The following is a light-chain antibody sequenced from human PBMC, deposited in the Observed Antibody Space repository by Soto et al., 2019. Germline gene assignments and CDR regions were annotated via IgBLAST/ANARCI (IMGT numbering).Light chain of an antibody. CDR1: SSDVGGYDY. CDR2: DVN. V-gene: IGLV2-14*03. J-gene: IGLJ1*01. CDR3: SSYTSMTTLV. Sequence: QSALTQPASVSGSPGQSITISCTGTSSDVGGYDYVSWYQQHPGKAPKVIIYDVNNRPSGVSSRFSGSKSGNTASLSISGLQAEDEADYYCSSYTSMTTLVFGTGTKLTVL.